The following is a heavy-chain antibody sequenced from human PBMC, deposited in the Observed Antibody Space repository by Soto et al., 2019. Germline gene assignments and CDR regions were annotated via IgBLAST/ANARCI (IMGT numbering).Heavy chain of an antibody. Sequence: PGGSLRLSCVASGFSFSPYAMNWVRQAPGKGLEWVAKIKHDGSEKYYVDSVKGRLTISRDNAKNSLYLQMNSLRVEDTAMYYCASASYDSSGYYDAFDVWGQGTMVTVSS. CDR1: GFSFSPYA. CDR3: ASASYDSSGYYDAFDV. CDR2: IKHDGSEK. D-gene: IGHD3-22*01. J-gene: IGHJ3*01. V-gene: IGHV3-7*01.